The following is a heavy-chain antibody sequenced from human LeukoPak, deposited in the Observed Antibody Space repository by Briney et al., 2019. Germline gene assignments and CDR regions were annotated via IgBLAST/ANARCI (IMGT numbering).Heavy chain of an antibody. CDR3: ASRSLIAAAGWGNFDY. CDR1: GFTFSNTN. CDR2: ISASSNYI. V-gene: IGHV3-21*01. J-gene: IGHJ4*02. D-gene: IGHD6-13*01. Sequence: GGSLRLSCAASGFTFSNTNMNWVRQAPGKGLKWVSFISASSNYIYYADSVKGRFTISRDNAKNSLYLQMNSLRAEDTAVYYCASRSLIAAAGWGNFDYWGQGTLVTVSS.